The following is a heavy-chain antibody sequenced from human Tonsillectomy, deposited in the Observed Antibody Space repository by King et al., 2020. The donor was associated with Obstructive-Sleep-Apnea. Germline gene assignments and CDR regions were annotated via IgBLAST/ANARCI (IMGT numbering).Heavy chain of an antibody. V-gene: IGHV4-4*02. J-gene: IGHJ3*02. D-gene: IGHD3-10*01. CDR2: IYHSGST. Sequence: QLQESGPGLVKPSGTLSLICAVSGGSITSSNWWSWVRQPPGKGLEWIVEIYHSGSTHYNPSLKSRVTISVDKSMNQFSLKLSSVTAADTAVYYCARDPGTSAFDIWGQGTMVTVSS. CDR1: GGSITSSNW. CDR3: ARDPGTSAFDI.